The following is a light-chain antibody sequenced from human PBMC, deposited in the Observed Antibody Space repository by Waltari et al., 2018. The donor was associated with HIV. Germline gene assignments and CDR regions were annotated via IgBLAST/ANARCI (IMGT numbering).Light chain of an antibody. CDR1: QSLTAN. CDR2: GAS. CDR3: QQNIHWPPYT. V-gene: IGKV3-15*01. Sequence: LTQSPATLSVSPGERVPLPCRASQSLTANLAWYQQGPGQAPRLLIYGASSRATDIPARFTGSGSGTDYTLTISSVQSEDSAVYYCQQNIHWPPYTFGQGTKL. J-gene: IGKJ2*01.